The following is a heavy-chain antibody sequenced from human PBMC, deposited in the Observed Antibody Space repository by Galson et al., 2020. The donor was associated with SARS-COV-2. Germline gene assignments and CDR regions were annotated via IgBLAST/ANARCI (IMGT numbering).Heavy chain of an antibody. CDR2: INPSGGST. CDR1: GYTFTSYY. CDR3: AREEVGYCSSTSCHRASKRVDY. Sequence: ASVKVSCKASGYTFTSYYMHWVRQAPGQGLEWMGIINPSGGSTSYAQKFQGRVTMTRDTSTSTGYMELSSLRSEDTAVYYCAREEVGYCSSTSCHRASKRVDYWGQGTLVTVSS. J-gene: IGHJ4*02. V-gene: IGHV1-46*01. D-gene: IGHD2-2*01.